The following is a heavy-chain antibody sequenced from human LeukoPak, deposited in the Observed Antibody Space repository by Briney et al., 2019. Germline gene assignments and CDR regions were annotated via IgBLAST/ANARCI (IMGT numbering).Heavy chain of an antibody. D-gene: IGHD3-3*01. CDR3: ARDLGIFGDFDY. Sequence: GGSLILSCTTSGLSFSNFGMHWVRQAPDKGLEWLAFIRYDGSNEYSADSVKGRFTISRENSRNTLFLQMDSLRSEDTAVYYCARDLGIFGDFDYWGQGTLVIVSS. V-gene: IGHV3-30*02. CDR2: IRYDGSNE. J-gene: IGHJ4*02. CDR1: GLSFSNFG.